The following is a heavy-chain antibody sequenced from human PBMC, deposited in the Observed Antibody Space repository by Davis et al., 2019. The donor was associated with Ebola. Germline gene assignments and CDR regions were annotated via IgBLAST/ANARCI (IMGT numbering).Heavy chain of an antibody. Sequence: PGGSLRLSCAASGFIFSTYGMHWVRQAPGKGLEWVASIWYDGSNKYYADSVKGRFTISRDNSKNTLYLQMDSLRAEDTAVFYCARDEEHQLVLGSWYYGLDVWGQGTTVTVSS. D-gene: IGHD6-13*01. V-gene: IGHV3-33*01. CDR3: ARDEEHQLVLGSWYYGLDV. CDR1: GFIFSTYG. J-gene: IGHJ6*02. CDR2: IWYDGSNK.